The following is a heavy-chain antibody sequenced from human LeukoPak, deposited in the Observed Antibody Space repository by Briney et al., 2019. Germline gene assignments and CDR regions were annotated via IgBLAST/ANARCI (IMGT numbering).Heavy chain of an antibody. J-gene: IGHJ4*02. Sequence: GGSLRLSCAASGFTFSGYAMSWVRQAPGKGLEWVANIKQDGSEKYYVDSVKGRFTISRDNAKNSLYLQMNSLRAEDTAVYYCARDAPSGFRGSYYDYFDYWGQGTLVTVSP. CDR3: ARDAPSGFRGSYYDYFDY. CDR2: IKQDGSEK. D-gene: IGHD1-26*01. CDR1: GFTFSGYA. V-gene: IGHV3-7*01.